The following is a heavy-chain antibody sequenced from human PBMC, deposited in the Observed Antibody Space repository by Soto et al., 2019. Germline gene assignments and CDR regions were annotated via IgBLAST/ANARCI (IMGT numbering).Heavy chain of an antibody. CDR3: ARDRLPRAARPELEFDY. D-gene: IGHD6-6*01. CDR2: IWYDGSNK. V-gene: IGHV3-33*01. CDR1: GFTFSSYG. J-gene: IGHJ4*02. Sequence: PGRSLRLSCAASGFTFSSYGMHWVRQAPGKGLEWVAVIWYDGSNKYYADSVKGRFTISRDNSKNTLYLQMNSLRAEDTAVYYCARDRLPRAARPELEFDYLGQGNLVTVSS.